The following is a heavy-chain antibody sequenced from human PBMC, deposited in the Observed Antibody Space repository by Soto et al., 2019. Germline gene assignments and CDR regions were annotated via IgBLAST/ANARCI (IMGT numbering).Heavy chain of an antibody. Sequence: QIQLQQSGPGLVKPSQTLSLTCVISGDSVSTNSATWNWIRQSPSRGLEWLGRTYLSSKWYNEYAVSVKSRIAIRPDTPKTRLPLQLSSLTPEDTVVYCCTRAAVACDAADLWGQATVVTVSS. V-gene: IGHV6-1*01. CDR1: GDSVSTNSAT. CDR3: TRAAVACDAADL. CDR2: TYLSSKWYN. D-gene: IGHD2-15*01. J-gene: IGHJ3*01.